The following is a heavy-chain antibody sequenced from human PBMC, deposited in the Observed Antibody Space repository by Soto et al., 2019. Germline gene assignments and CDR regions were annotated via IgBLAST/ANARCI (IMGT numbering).Heavy chain of an antibody. CDR1: GGTFSSYA. CDR3: ARDMSSGWPTDYYYYGMDV. CDR2: IIPIFGTA. V-gene: IGHV1-69*13. D-gene: IGHD6-19*01. Sequence: SVKVSCKASGGTFSSYAISWVRQAPGQGLEWMGGIIPIFGTANYAQKFQGRVTITADESTSTAYMELSSLRSEDTAVYYCARDMSSGWPTDYYYYGMDVWGQGTTVTVSS. J-gene: IGHJ6*02.